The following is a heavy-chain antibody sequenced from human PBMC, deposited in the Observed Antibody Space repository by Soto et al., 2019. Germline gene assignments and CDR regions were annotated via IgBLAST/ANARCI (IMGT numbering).Heavy chain of an antibody. V-gene: IGHV3-30*18. CDR1: EFSFNSYG. J-gene: IGHJ6*02. D-gene: IGHD6-6*01. CDR2: ISYDGSNE. CDR3: AKPLFSEPLVRSELRDQGGMDV. Sequence: QVQLVESGGGVVQPGRSLRLSCAASEFSFNSYGMHWVRQAPGKGLEWVAVISYDGSNEYYADSVKGRFTSSRDNSKNTLYLQMSSLTAEDTAVYYCAKPLFSEPLVRSELRDQGGMDVWGQGTTVTVSS.